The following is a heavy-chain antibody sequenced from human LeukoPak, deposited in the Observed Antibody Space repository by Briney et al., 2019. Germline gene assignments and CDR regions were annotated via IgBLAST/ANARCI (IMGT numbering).Heavy chain of an antibody. CDR1: GFTFSDYY. CDR3: ARDRSIDSSGYYYVVRPFDY. D-gene: IGHD3-22*01. CDR2: ISSSGSTI. Sequence: VGSLRLSCAASGFTFSDYYMSWIRQAPGKGLEWVSYISSSGSTIYYADSVKGRFTISRDNAKNSLYLQMNSLRAEDTAVYYCARDRSIDSSGYYYVVRPFDYWGQGTLVTVSS. J-gene: IGHJ4*02. V-gene: IGHV3-11*04.